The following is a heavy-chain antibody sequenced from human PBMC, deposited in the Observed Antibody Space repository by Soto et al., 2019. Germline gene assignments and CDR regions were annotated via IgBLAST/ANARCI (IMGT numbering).Heavy chain of an antibody. CDR1: GGSFSGYY. CDR3: ARGRRGGIAARLYYFDY. CDR2: INHSGST. J-gene: IGHJ4*02. D-gene: IGHD6-6*01. Sequence: SSETLSLTCAVYGGSFSGYYWSWIRQPPGKGLEWIGEINHSGSTNYNPSLKSRVTISVDTSKNQFSLKLSSVTAADTAVYYCARGRRGGIAARLYYFDYWGQGTLVTVSS. V-gene: IGHV4-34*01.